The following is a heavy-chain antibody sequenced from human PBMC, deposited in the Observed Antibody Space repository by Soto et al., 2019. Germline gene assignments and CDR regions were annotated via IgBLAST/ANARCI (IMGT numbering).Heavy chain of an antibody. D-gene: IGHD3-10*01. Sequence: ASVKVSCKASGYTFTSYAMHWVRQAPGQRLEWMGWINAGNGNTKYSQKFQGRVTITRDTSASTAYMELSSLRSEDTAVYYCARDQRGNYYGSGSYGSFAFDIWGQGTMVTVS. CDR1: GYTFTSYA. CDR2: INAGNGNT. J-gene: IGHJ3*02. V-gene: IGHV1-3*01. CDR3: ARDQRGNYYGSGSYGSFAFDI.